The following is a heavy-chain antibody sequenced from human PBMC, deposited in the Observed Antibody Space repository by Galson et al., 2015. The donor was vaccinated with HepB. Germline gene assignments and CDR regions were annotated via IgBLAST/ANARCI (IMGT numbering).Heavy chain of an antibody. CDR3: ARDLYYYGSWSPPSSFGY. CDR1: GYTFTSYG. CDR2: ISAYNGDT. Sequence: SVKVSCKASGYTFTSYGISWVRQAPGQGLEWMAWISAYNGDTNYAQNFQSRVTMTTDTSTDTAYMELRSLRSDDTALYFCARDLYYYGSWSPPSSFGYWGQGTLVTVSS. D-gene: IGHD3-10*01. V-gene: IGHV1-18*04. J-gene: IGHJ4*02.